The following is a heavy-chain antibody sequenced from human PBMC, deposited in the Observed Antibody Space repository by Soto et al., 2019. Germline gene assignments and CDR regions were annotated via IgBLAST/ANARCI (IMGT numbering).Heavy chain of an antibody. CDR3: VNSERGYTYFDY. CDR1: GFSLSTSEVGVG. J-gene: IGHJ4*02. CDR2: IYWDDDK. V-gene: IGHV2-5*02. D-gene: IGHD5-12*01. Sequence: SGPTLVQPTQTLTLTCTYSGFSLSTSEVGVGVGWIRQPPGKALEWLALIYWDDDKRYSPALKSRLTITKGTSKNQVVLTMTNMDPVDTATYYCVNSERGYTYFDYWGQGTLVTVSS.